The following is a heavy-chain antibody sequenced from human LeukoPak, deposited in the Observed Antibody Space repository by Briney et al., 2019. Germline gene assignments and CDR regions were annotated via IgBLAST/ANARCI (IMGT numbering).Heavy chain of an antibody. Sequence: PGRSLRLSCAASGFTFSSYGMHWVRQAPGKGLEWVAVIWYDGSNKYYADSVKGRFTISRDNSKNTLYLQMNSLRAEDTAVYYSGLTFGGWPHWGQGTLVTVSS. J-gene: IGHJ4*02. CDR3: GLTFGGWPH. D-gene: IGHD6-19*01. CDR1: GFTFSSYG. V-gene: IGHV3-33*01. CDR2: IWYDGSNK.